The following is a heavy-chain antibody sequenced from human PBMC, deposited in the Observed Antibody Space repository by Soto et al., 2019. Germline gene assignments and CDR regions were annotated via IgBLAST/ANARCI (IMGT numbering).Heavy chain of an antibody. Sequence: ASVKVSCKASGYTFTSYGISWVRQAPGQGLEWMGWISAYNGNTNYAQKLQGRVTMTTDTSTSTAYMELRSLRSDDTAVYYCARVLRFLEWLLSDYYYYGMDVWGQETTFTVS. J-gene: IGHJ6*02. CDR1: GYTFTSYG. CDR3: ARVLRFLEWLLSDYYYYGMDV. D-gene: IGHD3-3*01. V-gene: IGHV1-18*01. CDR2: ISAYNGNT.